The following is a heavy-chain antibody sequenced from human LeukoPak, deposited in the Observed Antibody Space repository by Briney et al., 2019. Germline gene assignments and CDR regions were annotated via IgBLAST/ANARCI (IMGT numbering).Heavy chain of an antibody. D-gene: IGHD3-16*01. V-gene: IGHV3-9*01. CDR1: GFTFDDYA. Sequence: GGSLRLSCAASGFTFDDYAMHWVRQAPGKGLEWVSGISWNSGSIGYADSVKGRFTISRDNAKNSLYLQMNSLRAEDTALYYCARGSTRGGGKFDPWGQGTLVTVSS. CDR3: ARGSTRGGGKFDP. CDR2: ISWNSGSI. J-gene: IGHJ5*02.